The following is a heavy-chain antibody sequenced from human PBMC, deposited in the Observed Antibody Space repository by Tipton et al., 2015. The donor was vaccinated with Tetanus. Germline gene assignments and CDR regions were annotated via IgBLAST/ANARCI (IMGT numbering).Heavy chain of an antibody. V-gene: IGHV1-69*06. D-gene: IGHD1-14*01. J-gene: IGHJ4*02. CDR1: GGTFNTYA. Sequence: QLVQSGAEVKKPGSSVRVSCKTSGGTFNTYAISWVRQAPGQGLEWMGGIFPQFGTSNYAPQFQDRVTMTADTSTGTVYMDLSSLTSEDTAIYYCARDGTTRAPGLEDWGQGTRVTVSS. CDR2: IFPQFGTS. CDR3: ARDGTTRAPGLED.